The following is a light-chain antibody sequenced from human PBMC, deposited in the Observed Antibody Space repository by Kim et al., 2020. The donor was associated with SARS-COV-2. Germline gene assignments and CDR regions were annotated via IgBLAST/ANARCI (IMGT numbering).Light chain of an antibody. CDR3: QQRSNWPSLT. CDR2: DAS. CDR1: QSVSSY. V-gene: IGKV3-11*01. J-gene: IGKJ4*01. Sequence: EIVLTQSPATLSLSPGERATLSCRASQSVSSYLAWYQQKPGQAPRLLIYDASNRATGIPARFSGSGSGTDFTLTISSLEPEDFAVYYCQQRSNWPSLTLGGGTKLEI.